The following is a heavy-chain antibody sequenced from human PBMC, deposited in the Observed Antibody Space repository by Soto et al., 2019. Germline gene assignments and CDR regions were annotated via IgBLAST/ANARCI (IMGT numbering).Heavy chain of an antibody. D-gene: IGHD5-12*01. V-gene: IGHV1-69*12. CDR3: ASHEMATIRYYFDY. CDR1: GGTFSSYA. Sequence: QVQLVQSGAEVKKPGSSVKVSCKASGGTFSSYAISWVRQAPGQGLEWMGGIIPIFGTANYAQKFQGRVTITADESTSTAYMELSSLRSEDTAVYYCASHEMATIRYYFDYWGQGTLVTVSS. CDR2: IIPIFGTA. J-gene: IGHJ4*02.